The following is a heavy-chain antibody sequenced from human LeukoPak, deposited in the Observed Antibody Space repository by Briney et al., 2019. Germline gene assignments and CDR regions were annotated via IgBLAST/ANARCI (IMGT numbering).Heavy chain of an antibody. J-gene: IGHJ4*02. CDR3: VRSSERLGHFNY. D-gene: IGHD1-26*01. Sequence: SETVPHICTLSGVSISGHFWSWIRQPPGKGLEWIGYIYYSGSANYNPSLKSRVTVSVDTSKNQNSLKLSSVTAADTAVYYCVRSSERLGHFNYWGQ. V-gene: IGHV4-59*11. CDR1: GVSISGHF. CDR2: IYYSGSA.